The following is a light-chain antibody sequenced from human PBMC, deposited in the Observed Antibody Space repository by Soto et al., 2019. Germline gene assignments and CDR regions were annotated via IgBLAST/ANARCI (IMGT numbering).Light chain of an antibody. CDR1: SSDVGGYNY. J-gene: IGLJ2*01. CDR3: SSYAGNNNVL. V-gene: IGLV2-8*01. CDR2: DVT. Sequence: QSALTQPPSASGSPGQSVTISCTGTSSDVGGYNYVSWYQQHPGKAPKLMIYDVTKRPSGVPDRFSGSKSGNTASLTVSGLQAEDEADYYYSSYAGNNNVLFGGGTKLTVL.